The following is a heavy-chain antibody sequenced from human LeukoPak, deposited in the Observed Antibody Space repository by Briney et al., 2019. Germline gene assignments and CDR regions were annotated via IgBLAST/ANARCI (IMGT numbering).Heavy chain of an antibody. Sequence: GGSLRLSCAASGFTFSSYGMHWVRQAPGKGLEWVAVIWYDGSNKYYADSVKGRFTISRDNSKNTLCLQMNSLRAEDTAVYYCARRGYGDTHFDYWGQGTLVTVSS. CDR2: IWYDGSNK. CDR1: GFTFSSYG. V-gene: IGHV3-33*01. CDR3: ARRGYGDTHFDY. D-gene: IGHD4-17*01. J-gene: IGHJ4*02.